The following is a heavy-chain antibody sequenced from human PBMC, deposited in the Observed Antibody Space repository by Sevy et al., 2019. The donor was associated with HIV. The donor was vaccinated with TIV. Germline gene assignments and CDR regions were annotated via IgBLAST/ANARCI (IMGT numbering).Heavy chain of an antibody. Sequence: ETLSLTCTVSGGSITSLYWNWIRQPPGKGLEWIANIYYNGHINYNPSLKSRVTLSLDTSKNQFSVRLSSVTAADTAMYYCAGENAWGRGYSWGQGTLVTVSS. CDR2: IYYNGHI. V-gene: IGHV4-59*08. D-gene: IGHD1-26*01. CDR1: GGSITSLY. J-gene: IGHJ4*02. CDR3: AGENAWGRGYS.